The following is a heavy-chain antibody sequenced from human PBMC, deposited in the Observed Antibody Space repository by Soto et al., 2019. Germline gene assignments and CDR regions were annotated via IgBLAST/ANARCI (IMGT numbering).Heavy chain of an antibody. J-gene: IGHJ4*02. V-gene: IGHV4-39*02. CDR3: ARRGVSGPVDC. CDR2: IYYSGSA. Sequence: QLQLQESGPGLVKPSETLSLTCTVSGGSISSSSYYWGWIRQPPGKGLEWIGNIYYSGSAYYNPSLKSRVTISVDMSKNNFSLKLSSVTAADTAVYYCARRGVSGPVDCWGQGTLVTVSS. D-gene: IGHD3-10*01. CDR1: GGSISSSSYY.